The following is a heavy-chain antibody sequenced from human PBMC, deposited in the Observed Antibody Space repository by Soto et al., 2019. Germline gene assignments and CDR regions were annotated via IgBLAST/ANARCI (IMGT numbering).Heavy chain of an antibody. V-gene: IGHV3-49*03. CDR1: GFTFGYYA. J-gene: IGHJ5*02. CDR2: IRSKAYGGTT. Sequence: LRLSCTASGFTFGYYAMSWFRQAPGKGLEWVGFIRSKAYGGTTEYAASVKGRFTISRDDSKSIAYLQMNSLKTEDTAVYYCTRGHERQVWFDPWGQGTLVTVSS. CDR3: TRGHERQVWFDP. D-gene: IGHD2-21*02.